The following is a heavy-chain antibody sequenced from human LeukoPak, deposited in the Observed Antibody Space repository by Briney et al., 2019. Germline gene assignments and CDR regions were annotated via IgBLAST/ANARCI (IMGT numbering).Heavy chain of an antibody. Sequence: GGSLRLSCAASGFTFSSYWMSWVRQAPGKGLEWVANIKQDGSEKYYVDSVKGRFTISRDNAKNSLYLQMNSLRAEDTAVYYCARDREYSSGWYIGYYYYYMDVWGKGTTVTVSS. V-gene: IGHV3-7*01. CDR1: GFTFSSYW. CDR2: IKQDGSEK. D-gene: IGHD6-19*01. CDR3: ARDREYSSGWYIGYYYYYMDV. J-gene: IGHJ6*03.